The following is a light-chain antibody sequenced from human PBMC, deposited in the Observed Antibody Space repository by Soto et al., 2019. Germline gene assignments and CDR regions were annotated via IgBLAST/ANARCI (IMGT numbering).Light chain of an antibody. CDR3: QQYKSFSPYT. J-gene: IGKJ5*01. CDR1: QSIGYW. CDR2: GAS. V-gene: IGKV1-5*01. Sequence: DIQMTQSPSTLSASVGDRVTITCRASQSIGYWLAWYQQKPGKAPKLLINGASTLGSGVPSTFSASGSETEFTLTISSLQADDSATYYCQQYKSFSPYTFGQGTRLEIK.